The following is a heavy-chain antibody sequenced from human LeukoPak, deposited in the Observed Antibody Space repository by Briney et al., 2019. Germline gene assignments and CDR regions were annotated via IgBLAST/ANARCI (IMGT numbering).Heavy chain of an antibody. D-gene: IGHD2-15*01. CDR2: ISHSGRT. Sequence: PETRSRTCTVPGYSINSGFYWDCIRQSPGKALEWIGSISHSGRTDYNPSLKCRVTISADTSKIQFSLRLTSVTAADTAVYYCARGYCITVGCYDVFDIWGQGTTLTVSS. J-gene: IGHJ3*02. V-gene: IGHV4-38-2*02. CDR1: GYSINSGFY. CDR3: ARGYCITVGCYDVFDI.